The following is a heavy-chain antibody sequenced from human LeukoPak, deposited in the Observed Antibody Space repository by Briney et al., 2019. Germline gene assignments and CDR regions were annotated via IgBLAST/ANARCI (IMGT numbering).Heavy chain of an antibody. CDR3: ARVLGGSYALDY. Sequence: ASVKVSCKASGYSFTSHYMHWVRQAPGQGLEWMGLINPRGTATRYAESFQGRLTLTRDLSTSTAYMELRSLRSDDTAVYYCARVLGGSYALDYWGQGTLVTVSS. J-gene: IGHJ4*02. V-gene: IGHV1-46*01. CDR2: INPRGTAT. CDR1: GYSFTSHY. D-gene: IGHD1-26*01.